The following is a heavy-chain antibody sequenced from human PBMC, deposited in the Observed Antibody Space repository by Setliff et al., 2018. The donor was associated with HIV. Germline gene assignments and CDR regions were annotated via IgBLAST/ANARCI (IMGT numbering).Heavy chain of an antibody. CDR3: ARDTGVNVAPDGRGYHTFDF. Sequence: PSETLSLTCSVSGGSINTSSYYWAWVRQPPGNELEWIGSIYHDGTTHYRSSLRSRAAISIDTSKSQISLKVRSVTAADTATYYCARDTGVNVAPDGRGYHTFDFWGRGTMVTVSS. CDR1: GGSINTSSYY. J-gene: IGHJ3*01. D-gene: IGHD2-8*02. V-gene: IGHV4-39*07. CDR2: IYHDGTT.